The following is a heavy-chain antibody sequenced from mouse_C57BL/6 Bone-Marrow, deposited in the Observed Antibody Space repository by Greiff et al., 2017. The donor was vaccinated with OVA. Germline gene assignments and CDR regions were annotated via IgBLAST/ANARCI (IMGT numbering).Heavy chain of an antibody. CDR2: IDPSDSET. J-gene: IGHJ4*01. D-gene: IGHD2-4*01. Sequence: VKLQQSGAELVRPGSSVKLSCKASGYTFTSYWMHWVKQRPIQGLEWIGNIDPSDSETHYNQKFKDKATLTVDKSSSTAYMQLSSLTSEDSAVYYCAREVYDYGYAMDYWGQGTSVTVSS. CDR1: GYTFTSYW. CDR3: AREVYDYGYAMDY. V-gene: IGHV1-52*01.